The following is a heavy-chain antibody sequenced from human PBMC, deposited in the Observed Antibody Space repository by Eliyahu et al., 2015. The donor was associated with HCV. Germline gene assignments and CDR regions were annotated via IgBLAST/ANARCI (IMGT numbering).Heavy chain of an antibody. CDR2: ITSSSSYT. CDR1: GFIFSDYY. Sequence: QVQLVESGGDLVKPGGSLRLSCAASGFIFSDYYMSWIRQAPGKGLEWVSYITSSSSYTNYADSVKGRFTISRDNAKNSLYLQMNSLRAEDTAVYYCARHDSSGYYYWGQGTLVTVSS. V-gene: IGHV3-11*06. CDR3: ARHDSSGYYY. D-gene: IGHD3-22*01. J-gene: IGHJ4*02.